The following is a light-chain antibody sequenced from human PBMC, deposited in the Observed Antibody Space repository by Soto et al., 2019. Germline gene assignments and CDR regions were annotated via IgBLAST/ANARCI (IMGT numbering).Light chain of an antibody. J-gene: IGKJ2*01. CDR1: QSISSW. Sequence: DIQMTQSPSTLSASVGDRVTITCRASQSISSWLAWYQQKPGKAPKLLIYDASSLESGVPSRFSGSGSGTEFTLAISCLQPDDFATYYCQQYNSPQSSFGQGTKLEIK. V-gene: IGKV1-5*01. CDR2: DAS. CDR3: QQYNSPQSS.